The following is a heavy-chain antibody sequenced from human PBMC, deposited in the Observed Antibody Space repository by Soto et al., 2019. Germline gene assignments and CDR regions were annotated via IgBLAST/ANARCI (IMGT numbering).Heavy chain of an antibody. J-gene: IGHJ6*02. D-gene: IGHD1-26*01. CDR1: GFTFSSYG. V-gene: IGHV3-30*18. CDR3: AKDVVVGATPGLGDYYYYYGMDV. CDR2: ISYDGSNK. Sequence: QVQLVESGGGVVQPGRSLRLSCAASGFTFSSYGMHWGRQAPGKGLEWVALISYDGSNKYYADSVKGRFTISRDNSKNTLYLQMNSLRAEDTAVYYCAKDVVVGATPGLGDYYYYYGMDVWGQGTTVTVSS.